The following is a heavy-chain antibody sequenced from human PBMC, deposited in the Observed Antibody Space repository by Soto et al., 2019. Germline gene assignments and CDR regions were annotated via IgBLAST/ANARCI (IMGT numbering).Heavy chain of an antibody. CDR2: INPKSGGT. CDR3: ARGDSTDCSNGVCSFFYNHDMDV. J-gene: IGHJ6*02. V-gene: IGHV1-2*04. Sequence: GSVKVSCKASGYSFTDYHIHWVRQAPGQGLEWLGRINPKSGGTSTAQKFQGWVTMTTDTSISTASMELTRLTSDDTAIYYCARGDSTDCSNGVCSFFYNHDMDVWGQGTTVTVSS. D-gene: IGHD2-8*01. CDR1: GYSFTDYH.